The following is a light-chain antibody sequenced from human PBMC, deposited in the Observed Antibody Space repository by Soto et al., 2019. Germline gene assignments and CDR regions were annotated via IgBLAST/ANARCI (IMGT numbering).Light chain of an antibody. CDR2: GAS. CDR3: QQIDSSPWT. CDR1: QSVGSSY. J-gene: IGKJ1*01. Sequence: EIVLTQSPGTLYLSPGERASLSCRASQSVGSSYLAWYQQNPGRAPRLLIYGASRRATGIPDRFSGSGSGTDFTLTISGLEPEDFAMYYCQQIDSSPWTFGQGTKVEI. V-gene: IGKV3-20*01.